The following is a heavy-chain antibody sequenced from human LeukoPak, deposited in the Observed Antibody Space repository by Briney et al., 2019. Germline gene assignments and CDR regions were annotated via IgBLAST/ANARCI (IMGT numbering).Heavy chain of an antibody. D-gene: IGHD3-22*01. CDR3: ARRAYYDTSGYYPASGYFDL. V-gene: IGHV4-4*08. CDR2: IYSNGIT. CDR1: AGSIFSYY. J-gene: IGHJ2*01. Sequence: PSETLSLTCTVSAGSIFSYYFNWIRQPPGKGLEWIGYIYSNGITYHNTSLRSRGIISIATSKNQFSLRLRSVTAADTAIYYCARRAYYDTSGYYPASGYFDLWGRGTLVTVSS.